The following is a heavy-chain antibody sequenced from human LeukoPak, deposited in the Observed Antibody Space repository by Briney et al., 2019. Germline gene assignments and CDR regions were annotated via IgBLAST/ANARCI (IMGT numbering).Heavy chain of an antibody. J-gene: IGHJ4*02. V-gene: IGHV3-30-3*01. Sequence: GGSLRLSCAASGFSFSRYAIHWVRQAPGKGLEWVAVISYDGSNKYYADSVKGRFTISRDNSKNTLYLQMNSLRAEDTAVYYCAREGYSGYDLDYWGQGTLVTVSS. D-gene: IGHD5-12*01. CDR2: ISYDGSNK. CDR3: AREGYSGYDLDY. CDR1: GFSFSRYA.